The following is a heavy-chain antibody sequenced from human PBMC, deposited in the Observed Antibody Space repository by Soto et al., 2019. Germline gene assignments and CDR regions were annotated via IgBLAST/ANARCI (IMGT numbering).Heavy chain of an antibody. D-gene: IGHD1-7*01. Sequence: QVQLVQSGAEVKKPGSSVRVSCKTSGGTFSSDVFSWVRQAPGQGLEWMGGIIPKFVTPNSAQRFQDRVTITADESTSTVYMELSSLRPEDTAVYYCARGAEGLGYNWKYVPFDLWGQGTLVTVSS. J-gene: IGHJ4*02. CDR2: IIPKFVTP. V-gene: IGHV1-69*01. CDR3: ARGAEGLGYNWKYVPFDL. CDR1: GGTFSSDV.